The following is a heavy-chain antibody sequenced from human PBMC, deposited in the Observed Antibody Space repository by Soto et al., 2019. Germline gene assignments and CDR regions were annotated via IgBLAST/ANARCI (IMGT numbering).Heavy chain of an antibody. D-gene: IGHD3-10*01. CDR2: IIPIFGTA. CDR3: ARVEFYYGSGSYYNNWFDP. V-gene: IGHV1-69*13. Sequence: ASVKVSCKASGGTFSSYAISWVRQAPGQGLEWMGGIIPIFGTANYAQKFQGRVTITADESTSTAYMELSSLRSEDTAVYYCARVEFYYGSGSYYNNWFDPWGQGTLVTVSS. CDR1: GGTFSSYA. J-gene: IGHJ5*02.